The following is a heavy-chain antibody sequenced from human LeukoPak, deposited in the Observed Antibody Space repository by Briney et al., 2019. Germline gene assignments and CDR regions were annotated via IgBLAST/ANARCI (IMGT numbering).Heavy chain of an antibody. V-gene: IGHV3-7*01. CDR3: ARVHRYCTNGVCPSIYYFDY. J-gene: IGHJ4*02. Sequence: GGSLRLSCAASGFTFSSYGMHWVRQAPGKGLEWVANIKQDGSEKYYVDSVKGRFTISRDNAKNSLYLQMNSLRAEDTAVYYCARVHRYCTNGVCPSIYYFDYWGQGTLVTVSS. D-gene: IGHD2-8*01. CDR2: IKQDGSEK. CDR1: GFTFSSYG.